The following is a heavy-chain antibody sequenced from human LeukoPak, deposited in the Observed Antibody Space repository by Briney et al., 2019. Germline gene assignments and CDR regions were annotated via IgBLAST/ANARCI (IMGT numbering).Heavy chain of an antibody. CDR1: GFTFSSYW. CDR3: ARATRFGEFGWDYYYMDV. D-gene: IGHD3-10*01. J-gene: IGHJ6*03. Sequence: GGSLRLSCAASGFTFSSYWMSWVRQAPGKGLEWVSSISSSSSYIYYADSVKGRFTISRDNAKNSLYLQMNSLRAEDTAVYYCARATRFGEFGWDYYYMDVWGKGTTVTVSS. CDR2: ISSSSSYI. V-gene: IGHV3-21*01.